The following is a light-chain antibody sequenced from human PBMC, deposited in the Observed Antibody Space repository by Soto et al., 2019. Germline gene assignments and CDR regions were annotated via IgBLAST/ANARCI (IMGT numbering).Light chain of an antibody. V-gene: IGKV3-15*01. J-gene: IGKJ5*01. CDR3: QQYNNWPLT. Sequence: EIVMTQSPATLSVSPGERATLSCRASQSVSTYLAWYQQKFGQAPRLLIHGASTRATGIPARFSGSGSGTEFTLTISSLQSEDFAVYYCQQYNNWPLTFGQGTRLEIK. CDR1: QSVSTY. CDR2: GAS.